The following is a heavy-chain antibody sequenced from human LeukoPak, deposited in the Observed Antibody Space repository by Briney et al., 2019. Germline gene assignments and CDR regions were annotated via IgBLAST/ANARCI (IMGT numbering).Heavy chain of an antibody. CDR3: ARRSIGSGYYTFDY. CDR1: GGTLSSYA. Sequence: ASVKVSCKASGGTLSSYALNWVRQAPGQGLEWMGWISAYNGNTNYAQKLQGRVTMTTDTSTSTAYMELRSLRSDDTAVYYCARRSIGSGYYTFDYWGQGTLVTVSS. J-gene: IGHJ4*02. CDR2: ISAYNGNT. V-gene: IGHV1-18*01. D-gene: IGHD3-22*01.